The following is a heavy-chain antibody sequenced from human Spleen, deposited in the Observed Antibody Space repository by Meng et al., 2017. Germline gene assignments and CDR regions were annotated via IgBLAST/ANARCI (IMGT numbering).Heavy chain of an antibody. CDR2: INHSGST. D-gene: IGHD3/OR15-3a*01. V-gene: IGHV4-34*01. J-gene: IGHJ4*02. Sequence: HLQLLAEAWVTPSVSLSPTCSIYSRSFIGYYRHSIRQPPGKVLQWIGKINHSGSTNYNPSLKSRVTISLDTSKNQFSLKLSSVNAADTAVYYCARVYDLRVLDYWGQGTLVTVSS. CDR3: ARVYDLRVLDY. CDR1: SRSFIGYY.